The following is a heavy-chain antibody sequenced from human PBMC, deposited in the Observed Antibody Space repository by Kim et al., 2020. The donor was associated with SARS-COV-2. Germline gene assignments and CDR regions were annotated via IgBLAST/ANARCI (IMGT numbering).Heavy chain of an antibody. CDR2: IKQDGSEK. Sequence: GGSLRLSCAASGFTFSSYWMSWVRQAPGKGLEWVANIKQDGSEKYYVDSVKGRFTISRDNAKNSLYLQMNSLRAEDTAVYYCARDGRGGLLWFGETAASYYGMDVWGQGTTLAVSS. D-gene: IGHD3-10*01. J-gene: IGHJ6*02. V-gene: IGHV3-7*01. CDR3: ARDGRGGLLWFGETAASYYGMDV. CDR1: GFTFSSYW.